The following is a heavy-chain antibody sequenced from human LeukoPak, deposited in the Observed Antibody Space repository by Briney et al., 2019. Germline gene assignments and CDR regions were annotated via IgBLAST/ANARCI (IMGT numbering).Heavy chain of an antibody. J-gene: IGHJ4*02. D-gene: IGHD1-26*01. V-gene: IGHV1-46*01. Sequence: ASVEVSCKASGYTFTSYYMHWVRQAPGQGLEWMGIINPSGGSTSYAQKFQGRVTMTRDTSTSTVYMELSSLRSEDTAVYYCARDRPGATDFDYWGQGTLVTVSS. CDR2: INPSGGST. CDR1: GYTFTSYY. CDR3: ARDRPGATDFDY.